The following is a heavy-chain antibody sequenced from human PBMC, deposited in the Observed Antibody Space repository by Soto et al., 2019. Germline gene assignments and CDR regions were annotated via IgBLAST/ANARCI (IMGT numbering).Heavy chain of an antibody. J-gene: IGHJ4*02. CDR3: AKDQEMAA. V-gene: IGHV3-23*01. D-gene: IGHD2-15*01. Sequence: GGSLRLSCAASGFTFINYVMSWVRQAPGKGLEWVSGIRGSGGGTYYADSVKGQFTISRDNSKNTLYLQMNSLRAEDTAVYYCAKDQEMAAWGQGTLVTVSS. CDR2: IRGSGGGT. CDR1: GFTFINYV.